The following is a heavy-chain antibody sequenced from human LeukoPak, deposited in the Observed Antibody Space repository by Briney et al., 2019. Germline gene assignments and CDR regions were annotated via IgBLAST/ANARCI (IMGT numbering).Heavy chain of an antibody. V-gene: IGHV3-74*01. J-gene: IGHJ4*02. CDR3: ARESSVGAHKAFDY. Sequence: GGSLRLSCAASGFTFSNYWMHWVRQAPGAGLVWVSRINSDGSSTSYADSVKGRFTISRDNAKNTLYLQMNSLRAEDTAVYYCARESSVGAHKAFDYWGQGTLVTVSS. D-gene: IGHD1-26*01. CDR1: GFTFSNYW. CDR2: INSDGSST.